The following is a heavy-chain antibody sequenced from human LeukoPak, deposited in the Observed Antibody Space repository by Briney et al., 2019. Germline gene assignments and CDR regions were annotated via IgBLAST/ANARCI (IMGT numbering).Heavy chain of an antibody. Sequence: GGSLRLSCAASGFPFSSYSMTWVRQAPGKGLEWVANIKPDGSEKYYVDSVKGRFTISRDNAKNSLYLQMNSLRAEDTAVYYCARVEWDYYDSSGYNDYWGQGTLVTVSS. V-gene: IGHV3-7*01. CDR1: GFPFSSYS. J-gene: IGHJ4*02. CDR3: ARVEWDYYDSSGYNDY. D-gene: IGHD3-22*01. CDR2: IKPDGSEK.